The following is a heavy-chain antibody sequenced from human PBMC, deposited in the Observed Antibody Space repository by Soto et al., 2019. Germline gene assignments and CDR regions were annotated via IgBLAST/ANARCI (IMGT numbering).Heavy chain of an antibody. CDR1: NDSISNYY. V-gene: IGHV4-59*08. D-gene: IGHD2-21*02. Sequence: QVHLHESGPGLVKPSETLSLTCTVSNDSISNYYWNWIRQSPGKGREWIGYISYPWNTNYNPSLKSRVAISPDTYKKQFSLPLSSVTGADPAVYFCAGGVIMVTDNWLDPWGQGTLVTVSS. J-gene: IGHJ5*02. CDR2: ISYPWNT. CDR3: AGGVIMVTDNWLDP.